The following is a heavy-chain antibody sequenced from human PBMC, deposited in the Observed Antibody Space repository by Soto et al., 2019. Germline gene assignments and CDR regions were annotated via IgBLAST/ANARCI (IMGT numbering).Heavy chain of an antibody. V-gene: IGHV3-30*18. J-gene: IGHJ4*02. CDR1: GFTFSSYG. D-gene: IGHD4-17*01. Sequence: GGSLRLSCAASGFTFSSYGMHWVRQAPGKGLEWVAVISYDGSNKYYADSVKGRFTISRDNSKNTLYLQMNSLRAEDTAVYYCAKSTHYGDYEATLFDYWGQGTLVTVSS. CDR2: ISYDGSNK. CDR3: AKSTHYGDYEATLFDY.